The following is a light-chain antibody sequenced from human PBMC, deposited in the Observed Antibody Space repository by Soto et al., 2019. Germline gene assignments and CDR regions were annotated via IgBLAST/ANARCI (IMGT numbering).Light chain of an antibody. CDR2: DAS. Sequence: DIQMTQSPSSLSASVGDRVTITCQASQDINKNLIWYQQKPGKAPKLLIYDASDLETGVPSRFSVSGSGTGFTFTISSLKTEDFATYDCQQYESLPLTFCQGTRLEIK. CDR3: QQYESLPLT. V-gene: IGKV1-33*01. J-gene: IGKJ5*01. CDR1: QDINKN.